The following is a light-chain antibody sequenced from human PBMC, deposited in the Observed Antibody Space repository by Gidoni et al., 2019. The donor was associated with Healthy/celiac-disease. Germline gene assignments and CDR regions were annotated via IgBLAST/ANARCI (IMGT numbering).Light chain of an antibody. Sequence: DIQLTQSPSFLSASVGDRVTITCRASQGISSYLAWYQQKPGKAPKLLIYAASTLQSGVPSRFSGSGSGTEFTLTISSLQPEDFATYYCQQLSSYPLFTFGHXTKVDIK. CDR2: AAS. CDR3: QQLSSYPLFT. V-gene: IGKV1-9*01. CDR1: QGISSY. J-gene: IGKJ3*01.